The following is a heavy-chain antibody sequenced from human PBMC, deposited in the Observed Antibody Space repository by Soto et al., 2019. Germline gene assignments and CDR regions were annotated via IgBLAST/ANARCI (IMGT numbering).Heavy chain of an antibody. D-gene: IGHD3-22*01. CDR1: GGTFSSYA. CDR3: AAGYYYDSSGYYYGSRALVDY. J-gene: IGHJ4*02. Sequence: SVKVSCKASGGTFSSYAISWVRQAPGQGLEWMGGIIPIFGTANYAQKFQGRVTITADESTSTAYMELSSLRSEDTAVYYCAAGYYYDSSGYYYGSRALVDYWGQGTLVTVSS. V-gene: IGHV1-69*13. CDR2: IIPIFGTA.